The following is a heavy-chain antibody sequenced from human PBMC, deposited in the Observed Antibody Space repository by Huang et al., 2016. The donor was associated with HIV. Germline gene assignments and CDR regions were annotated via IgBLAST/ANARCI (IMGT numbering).Heavy chain of an antibody. J-gene: IGHJ6*02. V-gene: IGHV3-48*02. CDR1: GFTFDTHG. Sequence: EVQVVESGGGLVQPGGSLRLSCAASGFTFDTHGMHWVRQALGKGREWIAYITRSSDIMHYADAGKGRFTVSRDSVKKSGYQHMNSLRDEDTAVYYCARWEAYTYGSPYGMDVWGQGTTVTVSS. CDR3: ARWEAYTYGSPYGMDV. CDR2: ITRSSDIM. D-gene: IGHD5-18*01.